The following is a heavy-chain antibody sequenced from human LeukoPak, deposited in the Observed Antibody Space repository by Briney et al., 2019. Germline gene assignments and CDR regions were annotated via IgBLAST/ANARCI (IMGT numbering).Heavy chain of an antibody. Sequence: PGGSLRLSCAASGFTFSSYGMHWVRQAPGKGLEWVAVIWCDGSNKNYADSVKGRFTISRDNSKNTLHLQMNSLRAEDTAVYYCARESHVDYYYGMDVWGQGTTVTVSS. V-gene: IGHV3-33*01. CDR2: IWCDGSNK. D-gene: IGHD3-10*02. CDR1: GFTFSSYG. CDR3: ARESHVDYYYGMDV. J-gene: IGHJ6*02.